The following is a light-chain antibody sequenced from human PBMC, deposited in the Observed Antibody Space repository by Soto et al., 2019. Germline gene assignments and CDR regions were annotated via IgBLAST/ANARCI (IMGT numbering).Light chain of an antibody. CDR2: DTS. V-gene: IGLV7-46*01. J-gene: IGLJ2*01. CDR1: TGTITSGHS. Sequence: QAVVTQEPSLTVSPGGTVTLTCGSSTGTITSGHSPYWFQQKPGQAPRTLIYDTSNKHSWTPARFSGSLLGGKAALTLSGAQPEDEAEYYCLLSYSGCLVVFGGGTKLTVL. CDR3: LLSYSGCLVV.